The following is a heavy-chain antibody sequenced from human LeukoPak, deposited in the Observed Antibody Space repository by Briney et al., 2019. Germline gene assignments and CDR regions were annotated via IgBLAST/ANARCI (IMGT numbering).Heavy chain of an antibody. CDR1: GFTFSSYG. Sequence: PGGSLRLSCAASGFTFSSYGMHWVRQAPGKGRGGVAFIRYDGSNKYYADSVKGRFTISRDNSKNTLYLQMNSLRAEDTAVYYCAKPLRNPRPSDYWGQGTLVTVSS. D-gene: IGHD1-14*01. V-gene: IGHV3-30*02. CDR2: IRYDGSNK. CDR3: AKPLRNPRPSDY. J-gene: IGHJ4*02.